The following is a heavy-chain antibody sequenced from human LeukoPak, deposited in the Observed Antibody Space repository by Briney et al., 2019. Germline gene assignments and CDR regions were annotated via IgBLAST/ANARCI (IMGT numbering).Heavy chain of an antibody. CDR2: MYYSGST. D-gene: IGHD3-3*01. CDR3: ARGHWYYDFWSGYYQTSHFDY. Sequence: SETLSLTRTVSGGSLTNYYWSWIRQPPGKGLECIGYMYYSGSTNYNPSLKSRVTISVDTSKNQFSLNLSSVTAADTAVYYCARGHWYYDFWSGYYQTSHFDYWGQGTLVTVSS. V-gene: IGHV4-59*01. J-gene: IGHJ4*02. CDR1: GGSLTNYY.